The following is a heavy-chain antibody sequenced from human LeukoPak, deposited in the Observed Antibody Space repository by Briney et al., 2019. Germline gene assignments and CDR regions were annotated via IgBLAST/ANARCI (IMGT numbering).Heavy chain of an antibody. Sequence: PGGSLRLSCAAYGFSFSTDLMTWVRQTPGKGLEWVASIKGDGRDYLHVDSVKGPFTISRDSAKNSLSLQMYSLRAEDTAVYFCARVSSTRGFDFWGQGTLVTVSP. V-gene: IGHV3-7*01. J-gene: IGHJ4*02. CDR3: ARVSSTRGFDF. CDR2: IKGDGRDY. CDR1: GFSFSTDL.